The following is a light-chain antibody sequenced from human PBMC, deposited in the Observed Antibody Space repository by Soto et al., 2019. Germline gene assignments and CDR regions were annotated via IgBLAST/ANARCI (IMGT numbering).Light chain of an antibody. CDR3: SSYTSSSTYVV. CDR1: SSDVGRYNY. J-gene: IGLJ2*01. CDR2: DVS. V-gene: IGLV2-14*01. Sequence: QSALTQPASVSGSPGQSITISCTGTSSDVGRYNYVSWYQQHPGKAPKLMIYDVSNRPSGVSNRFSGSKSGNTASLPISGLQAEDEADYYCSSYTSSSTYVVFGGGTKLTVL.